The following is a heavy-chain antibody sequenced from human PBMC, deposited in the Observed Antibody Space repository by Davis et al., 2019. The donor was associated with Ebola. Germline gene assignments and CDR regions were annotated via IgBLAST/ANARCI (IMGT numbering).Heavy chain of an antibody. CDR3: ARSNIAARPGYYYGMDV. CDR1: GFTVSSNY. D-gene: IGHD6-6*01. CDR2: IYSGGST. Sequence: ESLKISCAASGFTVSSNYMSWVRQAPGKGLEWVSVIYSGGSTYYADSVKGRFTISRDNSKNTLYLQMNSLRAEDTAVYYCARSNIAARPGYYYGMDVWGQGTTVTVSS. J-gene: IGHJ6*02. V-gene: IGHV3-66*01.